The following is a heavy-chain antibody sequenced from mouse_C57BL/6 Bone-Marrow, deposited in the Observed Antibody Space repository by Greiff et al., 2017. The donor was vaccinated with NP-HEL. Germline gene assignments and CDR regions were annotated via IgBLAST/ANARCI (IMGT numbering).Heavy chain of an antibody. V-gene: IGHV1-81*01. CDR2: IYPRSGNT. CDR3: ARSLRFAY. Sequence: SGAELARPGASVKLSCKASGYTFTSYGISWVKQRTGQGLEWIGEIYPRSGNTYYNEKFKGKATLTADKSSSTAYMELRSLTSEDSAVYFCARSLRFAYWGQGTLVTVSA. CDR1: GYTFTSYG. J-gene: IGHJ3*01.